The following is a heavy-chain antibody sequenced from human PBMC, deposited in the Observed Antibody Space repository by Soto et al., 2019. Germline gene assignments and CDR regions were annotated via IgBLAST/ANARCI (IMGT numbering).Heavy chain of an antibody. Sequence: GGSMRLSCAASGFTVSSNYMSWVRQAPGKGLEWVSVIYSGGSTYYADSVKGRFTISRDNSKNTLYLQMNSLRAEDTAVYYCAREASRGFFAMFAFDIWGQGTMVTVSS. CDR1: GFTVSSNY. V-gene: IGHV3-66*01. D-gene: IGHD3-10*02. CDR2: IYSGGST. J-gene: IGHJ3*02. CDR3: AREASRGFFAMFAFDI.